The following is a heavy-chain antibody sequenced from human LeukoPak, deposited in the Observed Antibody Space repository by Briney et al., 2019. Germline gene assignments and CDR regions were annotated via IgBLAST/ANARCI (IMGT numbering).Heavy chain of an antibody. Sequence: SETLSLTCTVSGGSSSSYWWSWIRQPPGKGLEWIGYIYYTGGTTYNPSLKSRVTISVDTSKNQFSLKLTSVTAADTGVYYCARVFPHGYSDHWGQGTLVTVSS. J-gene: IGHJ4*02. V-gene: IGHV4-59*01. CDR3: ARVFPHGYSDH. CDR2: IYYTGGT. D-gene: IGHD5-24*01. CDR1: GGSSSSYW.